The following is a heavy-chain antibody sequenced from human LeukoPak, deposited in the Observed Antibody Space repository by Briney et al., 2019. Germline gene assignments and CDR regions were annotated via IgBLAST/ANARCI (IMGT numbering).Heavy chain of an antibody. D-gene: IGHD3-16*01. Sequence: ASVKVSCKASGYTFTGYYMHWVRQAPGQGLEWMGWINPNSGGTNYAQKFQGRVTMTRDTSISTAYMELSRLRSDDTAVYYCARGVHVWGSYCYFDYWGQGTLVTVSS. V-gene: IGHV1-2*02. J-gene: IGHJ4*02. CDR2: INPNSGGT. CDR3: ARGVHVWGSYCYFDY. CDR1: GYTFTGYY.